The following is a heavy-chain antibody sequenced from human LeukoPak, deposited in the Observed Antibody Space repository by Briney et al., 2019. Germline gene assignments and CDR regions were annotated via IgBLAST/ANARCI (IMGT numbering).Heavy chain of an antibody. V-gene: IGHV4-34*01. CDR3: ARLPIVVVPAAIGDENNWFDP. D-gene: IGHD2-2*01. CDR2: INHSGST. J-gene: IGHJ5*02. Sequence: SETLSLTCAVYGGSFSGYYWSWIRQPPGKGLEWIGEINHSGSTNYNPSLKNRVTISVDTSKHQFSLKLSSVTAADTAVYYCARLPIVVVPAAIGDENNWFDPWGQGTLVTVSS. CDR1: GGSFSGYY.